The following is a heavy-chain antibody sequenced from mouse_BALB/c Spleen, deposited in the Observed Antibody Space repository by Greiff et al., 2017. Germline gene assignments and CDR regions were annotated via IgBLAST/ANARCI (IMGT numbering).Heavy chain of an antibody. CDR2: IRLKSNTYAT. CDR1: GFTFSNYW. J-gene: IGHJ2*01. Sequence: EVKLMASGGGLVQPGGSMKLSCVASGFTFSNYWMNWVRQSPEKGLEWVAEIRLKSNTYATPYAESVKGRFTISRDDSKSSVYLQMNNLRAEDTGIYYCTNLPGGDYWGQGTTLTVSS. V-gene: IGHV6-6*02. CDR3: TNLPGGDY. D-gene: IGHD2-1*01.